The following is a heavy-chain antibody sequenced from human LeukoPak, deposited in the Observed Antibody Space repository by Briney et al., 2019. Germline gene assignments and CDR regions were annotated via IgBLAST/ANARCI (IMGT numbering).Heavy chain of an antibody. D-gene: IGHD3-16*01. Sequence: PSETLSLTCTVSGGSISSSSYYWGWIRQPPGKGLEWIGSIYYSGSTYYNPPLKSRVTISVDTSKNQSSLKLSSVTAADTAVYYCARHSTFNSRGFDYWGQGTLVTVSS. J-gene: IGHJ4*02. CDR2: IYYSGST. CDR3: ARHSTFNSRGFDY. V-gene: IGHV4-39*01. CDR1: GGSISSSSYY.